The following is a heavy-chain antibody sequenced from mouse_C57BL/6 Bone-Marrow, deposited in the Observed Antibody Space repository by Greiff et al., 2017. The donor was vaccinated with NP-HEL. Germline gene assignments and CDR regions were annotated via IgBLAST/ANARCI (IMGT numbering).Heavy chain of an antibody. CDR3: ARERGIYYDYDRAWFAY. J-gene: IGHJ3*01. CDR2: IDPSDSET. Sequence: QVQLQQPGAELVRPGSSVKLSCKASGYTFTSYWMHWVKQRPIQGLEWIGNIDPSDSETHYNQKFKDKATLTVDKSSSTAYMQLSSLTSEDSAVYYCARERGIYYDYDRAWFAYWGQGTLVTVSA. D-gene: IGHD2-4*01. CDR1: GYTFTSYW. V-gene: IGHV1-52*01.